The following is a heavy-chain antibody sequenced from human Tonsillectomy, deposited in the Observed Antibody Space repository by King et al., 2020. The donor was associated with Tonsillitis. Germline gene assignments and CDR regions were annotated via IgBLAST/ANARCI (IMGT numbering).Heavy chain of an antibody. CDR2: IKSKVDGETT. Sequence: VQLVESGGGLVKPGGSLRLSCAASAFSFIDAWMNWVRQAPGKGLEWVGQIKSKVDGETTDYAASVKGRFVISRDDSTNTLFLQMSSLKNEDTAVYFCTTGKGYDLATHSYMAAFDMWGQGTMVTVSS. CDR1: AFSFIDAW. V-gene: IGHV3-15*01. CDR3: TTGKGYDLATHSYMAAFDM. D-gene: IGHD3-9*01. J-gene: IGHJ3*02.